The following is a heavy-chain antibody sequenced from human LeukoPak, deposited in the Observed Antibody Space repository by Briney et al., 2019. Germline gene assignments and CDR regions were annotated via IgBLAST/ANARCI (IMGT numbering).Heavy chain of an antibody. Sequence: GGSLRLSCAASGFTFDGYAMHWVRQAPGKGLEWVSLISWDGGSTYYADSVKGRFTISRDNSKNSLYLQMNSLRAEDTALYYCAKDFFPHDSSGYAALDYWGQGTLVTVSS. CDR2: ISWDGGST. CDR3: AKDFFPHDSSGYAALDY. D-gene: IGHD3-22*01. CDR1: GFTFDGYA. V-gene: IGHV3-43D*03. J-gene: IGHJ4*02.